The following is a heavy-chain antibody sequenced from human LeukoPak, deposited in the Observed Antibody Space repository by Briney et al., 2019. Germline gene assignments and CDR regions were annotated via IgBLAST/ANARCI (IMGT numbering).Heavy chain of an antibody. Sequence: SETLSLTCTVSGYSISSGYYWGWIRQPPGKGLEWIGSIYHSGSTYYNPSLKSRVTISLDTSKNQFSLKLSSVTAADTAVYYCARGHYSASRKYFDLWGSATLVAVSS. V-gene: IGHV4-38-2*02. J-gene: IGHJ2*01. CDR1: GYSISSGYY. D-gene: IGHD2-2*01. CDR2: IYHSGST. CDR3: ARGHYSASRKYFDL.